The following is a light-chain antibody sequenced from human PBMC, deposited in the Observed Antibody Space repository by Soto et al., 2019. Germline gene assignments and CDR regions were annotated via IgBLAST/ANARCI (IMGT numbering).Light chain of an antibody. Sequence: QSALTQPASVSGSPGQSITISCTGTSSDVGGYNYVSWYQQRPGKAPKLLIYEVSDRPPGVSDRCSGSKSDNTDSLTISRLQSEDEADYYCNSYTAFNTRVFGTGTKVTVL. CDR1: SSDVGGYNY. J-gene: IGLJ1*01. CDR2: EVS. V-gene: IGLV2-14*01. CDR3: NSYTAFNTRV.